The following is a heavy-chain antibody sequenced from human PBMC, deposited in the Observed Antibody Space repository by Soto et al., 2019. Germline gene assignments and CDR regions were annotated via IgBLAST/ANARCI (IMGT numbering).Heavy chain of an antibody. CDR1: GGSISSYY. V-gene: IGHV4-59*01. Sequence: QVQLQESGPGLVKPSETLSLTCTVSGGSISSYYWSWIRQPPGKGLEWIGYIYYSGSTNYNPSLKSRVTISVDTSKNQFSLKLSSVTAADTAVYYCARAVWFGESTKNNWFDPWGQGTLVTVSS. D-gene: IGHD3-10*01. CDR3: ARAVWFGESTKNNWFDP. J-gene: IGHJ5*02. CDR2: IYYSGST.